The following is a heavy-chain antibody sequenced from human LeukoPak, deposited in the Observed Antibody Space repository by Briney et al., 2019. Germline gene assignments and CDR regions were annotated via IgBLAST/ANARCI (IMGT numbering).Heavy chain of an antibody. D-gene: IGHD5-12*01. CDR2: IRSKGNSYAT. CDR1: GFSFSASA. V-gene: IGHV3-73*01. Sequence: GGSLRLSCAASGFSFSASAMHWVRQASGKGLEWVGRIRSKGNSYATEYGASVKGRFTISRDDSKNTAYLQMNSLKTEDTAVYYCTGYSGYDYKGDSWGQGTLVTVSS. CDR3: TGYSGYDYKGDS. J-gene: IGHJ4*02.